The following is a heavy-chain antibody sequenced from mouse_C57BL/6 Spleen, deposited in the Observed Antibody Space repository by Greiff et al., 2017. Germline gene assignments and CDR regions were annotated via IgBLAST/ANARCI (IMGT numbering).Heavy chain of an antibody. CDR3: ASLRQDYFDY. Sequence: QVQLQQSGPELVKPGASVKISCKASGYAFSSSWMNWVKQRPGKGLEWIGRIYPGDGDTNYNGKFKGKATLTADKSSSTAYMQLSSLTSEDSAVYFCASLRQDYFDYWGQGTTLTVSS. J-gene: IGHJ2*01. V-gene: IGHV1-82*01. CDR2: IYPGDGDT. D-gene: IGHD2-12*01. CDR1: GYAFSSSW.